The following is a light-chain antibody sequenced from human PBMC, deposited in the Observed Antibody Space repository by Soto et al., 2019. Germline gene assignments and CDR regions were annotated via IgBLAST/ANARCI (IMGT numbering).Light chain of an antibody. J-gene: IGKJ3*01. CDR3: QQYNSYPFT. Sequence: DIQMTQSPSTLSASVGDRVTIICRASQSISSWLAWYQQKPGKAPKLLIYKASSLESGVPSRFSGSGSGTEFTLTISSLQPDDFATYYCQQYNSYPFTFGPGTKVDIK. CDR2: KAS. CDR1: QSISSW. V-gene: IGKV1-5*03.